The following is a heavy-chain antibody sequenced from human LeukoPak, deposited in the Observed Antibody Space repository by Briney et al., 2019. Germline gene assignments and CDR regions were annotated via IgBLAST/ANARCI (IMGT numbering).Heavy chain of an antibody. CDR1: GFTFSAFW. Sequence: GGSLRLSCAASGFTFSAFWMSWVRQAPGKGLEWVANIKQDGSEIYYVDSVKGRFTISRDNAKNSLYLQMNSLRAENTAVYYCARDALVGADYYFDYWGQGTLVTVPS. CDR3: ARDALVGADYYFDY. J-gene: IGHJ4*02. V-gene: IGHV3-7*01. D-gene: IGHD1-26*01. CDR2: IKQDGSEI.